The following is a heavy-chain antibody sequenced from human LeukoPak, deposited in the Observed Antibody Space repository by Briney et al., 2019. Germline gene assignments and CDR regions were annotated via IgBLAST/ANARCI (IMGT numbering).Heavy chain of an antibody. CDR2: IYYSGNT. Sequence: SETLSLTCALSGASIRNYCRDWIRQPPGKGLEWIGNIYYSGNTNYNPSLKSRITISVATSKNQFSLEVNPVTAADTAVYYCATVVPYSYVRAWGQGTLVIVSS. D-gene: IGHD5-18*01. CDR1: GASIRNYC. CDR3: ATVVPYSYVRA. J-gene: IGHJ5*02. V-gene: IGHV4-59*01.